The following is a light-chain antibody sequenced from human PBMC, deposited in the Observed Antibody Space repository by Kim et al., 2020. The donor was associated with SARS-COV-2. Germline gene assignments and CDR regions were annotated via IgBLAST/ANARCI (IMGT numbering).Light chain of an antibody. CDR3: SSYTRSSTNYV. J-gene: IGLJ1*01. CDR2: AVS. CDR1: SSDVGSYNY. Sequence: SITISCTGTSSDVGSYNYVSWYQQRPGKAPKLIIYAVSNRPSGVSTRFSGSKSGNTASLTISGLQAEDEADYYCSSYTRSSTNYVFGTGTKVTVL. V-gene: IGLV2-14*03.